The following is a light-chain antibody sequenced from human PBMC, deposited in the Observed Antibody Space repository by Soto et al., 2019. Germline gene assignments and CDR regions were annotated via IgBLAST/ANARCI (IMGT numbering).Light chain of an antibody. V-gene: IGKV3-15*01. CDR2: GAS. J-gene: IGKJ1*01. CDR1: QSVSSN. CDR3: QQYNSYSRT. Sequence: EIVMTQSPATLSVSPGERVTLSCRASQSVSSNLAWYQQKPGQAPRLLIYGASVRATGIPARFSGSGYGTEFTLTISSLQPDDFATYYCQQYNSYSRTFGQGTKVDIK.